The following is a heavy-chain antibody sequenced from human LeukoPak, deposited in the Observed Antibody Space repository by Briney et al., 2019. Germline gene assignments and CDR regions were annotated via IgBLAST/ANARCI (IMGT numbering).Heavy chain of an antibody. CDR1: GFIFSRYG. CDR2: ISGSGGTT. Sequence: GGSLRLSCAASGFIFSRYGMSWVRRAPGKGLEWVSAISGSGGTTYYADSVKGRFTISRDNSKNTLYLHINSLRAEDTAVYYCAKDHLPGIVVADRDYWGQGTLVTVSS. J-gene: IGHJ4*02. CDR3: AKDHLPGIVVADRDY. V-gene: IGHV3-23*01. D-gene: IGHD6-19*01.